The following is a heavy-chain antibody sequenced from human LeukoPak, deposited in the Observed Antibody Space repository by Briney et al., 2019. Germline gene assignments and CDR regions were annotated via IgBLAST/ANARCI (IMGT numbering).Heavy chain of an antibody. V-gene: IGHV3-30-3*01. CDR1: GFTFSSYA. CDR3: ARDRRRWLQLAHYYFDY. Sequence: GGSLRLSCAASGFTFSSYAMHWVRQAPGKGLEWVAVISYDGSNKYYADSVKGRFTISRDNSKNTLYLQMNSLRAEDTAEYYCARDRRRWLQLAHYYFDYWGQGTLVTVSS. D-gene: IGHD5-24*01. CDR2: ISYDGSNK. J-gene: IGHJ4*02.